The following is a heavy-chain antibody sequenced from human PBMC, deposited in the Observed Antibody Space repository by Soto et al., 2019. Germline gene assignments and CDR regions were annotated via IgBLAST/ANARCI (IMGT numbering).Heavy chain of an antibody. V-gene: IGHV4-59*01. CDR3: ARASYYDFWSGYYPSSRMDV. Sequence: PSETLSLTCTVSGGSISSYYWSWIRQPPGKGLEWIGYIYYSGSTNYNPSLKSRVTISVDTSKNQFSLKLSSVTAADTAVYYCARASYYDFWSGYYPSSRMDVWGQGTTVIVSS. J-gene: IGHJ6*02. CDR1: GGSISSYY. D-gene: IGHD3-3*01. CDR2: IYYSGST.